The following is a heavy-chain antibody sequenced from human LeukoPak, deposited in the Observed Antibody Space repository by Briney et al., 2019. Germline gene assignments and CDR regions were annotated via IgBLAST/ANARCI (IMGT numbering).Heavy chain of an antibody. CDR1: GGTFSSYA. J-gene: IGHJ6*02. V-gene: IGHV1-69*13. CDR3: ARAPHYGMDV. CDR2: IIPIFGTA. Sequence: ASVKVSCKASGGTFSSYAISWVRQAPGQGLEWMGGIIPIFGTADYAQKFQGRVTITADESTSTAYMELSSLRSEDTAVYYCARAPHYGMDVWGQGTTVTVSS.